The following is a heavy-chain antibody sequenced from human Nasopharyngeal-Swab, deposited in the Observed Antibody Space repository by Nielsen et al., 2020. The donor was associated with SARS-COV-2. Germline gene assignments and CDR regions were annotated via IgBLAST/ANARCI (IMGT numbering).Heavy chain of an antibody. CDR3: ARDSIAFGGPEGDY. CDR2: ISVHNGYT. J-gene: IGHJ4*02. D-gene: IGHD3-16*01. Sequence: SVNVSCKTSGYTFTSYGISWVRQAPGQGLEWLGSISVHNGYTNYPQKLQGRVTMTTGTSTTTASMELRSLRSADTAVYYCARDSIAFGGPEGDYWGQGTLVTVSS. V-gene: IGHV1-18*01. CDR1: GYTFTSYG.